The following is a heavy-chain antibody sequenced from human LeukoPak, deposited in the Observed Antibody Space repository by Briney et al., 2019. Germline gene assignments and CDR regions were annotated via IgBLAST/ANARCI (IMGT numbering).Heavy chain of an antibody. CDR2: ISGSGGST. Sequence: GGSLRLSCAASGFTFSSYAMSWVRQAPGKGLEWVSAISGSGGSTYCADSVKGRFTISRDNSKNTLYLQMNSLRAEDTAVYYCAKVGSYYDSSGYYFNYFDYWGQGTLVTVSS. D-gene: IGHD3-22*01. J-gene: IGHJ4*02. CDR1: GFTFSSYA. V-gene: IGHV3-23*01. CDR3: AKVGSYYDSSGYYFNYFDY.